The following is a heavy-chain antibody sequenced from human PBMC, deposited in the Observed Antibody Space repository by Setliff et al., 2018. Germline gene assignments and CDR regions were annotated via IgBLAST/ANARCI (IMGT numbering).Heavy chain of an antibody. Sequence: PSETLSLTCTVSGGSINNYYWSWIRQSPGKGLEWIGYIDTSGSTDYNPSLKSRVTISVDTSKNQLSLKLSSVTAADTAVYYCLRIRLVPHGHSWGQGTLVTVSS. CDR2: IDTSGST. CDR1: GGSINNYY. J-gene: IGHJ4*02. D-gene: IGHD2-15*01. V-gene: IGHV4-4*08. CDR3: LRIRLVPHGHS.